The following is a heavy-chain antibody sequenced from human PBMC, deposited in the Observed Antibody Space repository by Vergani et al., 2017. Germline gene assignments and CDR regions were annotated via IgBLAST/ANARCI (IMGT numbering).Heavy chain of an antibody. CDR1: GFTFSSYE. D-gene: IGHD3-22*01. CDR3: AKDLDSSGYLGLAFDI. V-gene: IGHV3-48*03. J-gene: IGHJ3*02. Sequence: VQLVESGGGVVQPGRSLRLSCAASGFTFSSYEMNWVRQAPGKGLEWVSYISSSGSTIYYADSVKGRFTISRDNAKNSLYLQMNSLRAEDTALYYCAKDLDSSGYLGLAFDIWGQGTMVTVSS. CDR2: ISSSGSTI.